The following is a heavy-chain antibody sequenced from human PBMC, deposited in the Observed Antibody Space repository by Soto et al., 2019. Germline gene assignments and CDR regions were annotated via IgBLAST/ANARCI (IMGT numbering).Heavy chain of an antibody. Sequence: QLQLQESGPGLVKPSETLSLTCSVSGGSVSSSSYYWGWVRQPPGKGLEWIGTIYYTGSTSYSPYLKSRVTIAVDTSKTQFSLNLNSVTAADTAVYYCAGRRAGDYYFDYWGQGTLVTVSS. CDR3: AGRRAGDYYFDY. V-gene: IGHV4-39*01. CDR2: IYYTGST. J-gene: IGHJ4*02. D-gene: IGHD1-26*01. CDR1: GGSVSSSSYY.